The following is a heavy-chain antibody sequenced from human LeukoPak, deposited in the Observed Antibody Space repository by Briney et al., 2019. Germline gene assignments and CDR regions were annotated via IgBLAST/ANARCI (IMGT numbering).Heavy chain of an antibody. CDR1: GGSISSGSYY. CDR3: ARGPTTDSSGYYYYYYGMDV. V-gene: IGHV4-61*02. J-gene: IGHJ6*02. D-gene: IGHD3-22*01. Sequence: PSETLSLTCTVSGGSISSGSYYWSWIRQPAGKGLEWIGRIYTSGSTNYNPSLKSRVTISVDTSKNQFSLKLSSVTAADTAVYYCARGPTTDSSGYYYYYYGMDVWGQGTTVTVSS. CDR2: IYTSGST.